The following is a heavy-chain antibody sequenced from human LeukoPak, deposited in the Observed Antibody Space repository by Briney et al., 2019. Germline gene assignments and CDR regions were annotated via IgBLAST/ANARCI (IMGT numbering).Heavy chain of an antibody. Sequence: PSETLSLTCTVSGGSINISDYYWCWIRQPPGKGLEWIGSMHYSGSTYYNPSLKSRVTISVDTSKNQFSLKVSSVTAADTAVYYCATRGIIDSGRPCNWGQGTLVTVSS. CDR3: ATRGIIDSGRPCN. J-gene: IGHJ4*02. D-gene: IGHD1-26*01. CDR2: MHYSGST. CDR1: GGSINISDYY. V-gene: IGHV4-39*01.